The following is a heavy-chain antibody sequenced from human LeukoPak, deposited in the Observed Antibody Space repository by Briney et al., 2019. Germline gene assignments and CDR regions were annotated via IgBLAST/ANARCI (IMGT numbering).Heavy chain of an antibody. V-gene: IGHV1-2*02. D-gene: IGHD2-15*01. Sequence: ASVKVSCKASGYTFTGYYMHWVRQAPGQGREWMGWINPNSDGTNYAQKFQGRVTMTRDTSISTAYMELSRLRSDDTALYYCARGGINYYYMDVWGKGTTVTVSS. J-gene: IGHJ6*03. CDR3: ARGGINYYYMDV. CDR2: INPNSDGT. CDR1: GYTFTGYY.